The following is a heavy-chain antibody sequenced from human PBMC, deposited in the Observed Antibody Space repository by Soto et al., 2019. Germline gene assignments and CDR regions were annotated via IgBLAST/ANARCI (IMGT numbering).Heavy chain of an antibody. D-gene: IGHD6-13*01. Sequence: ASVKVSCKASGYTFTTYVMHWVRQAPGQRLEWMGWFNAASGNTKYSQKLQGRVTITRDTSASTAYMDLSSLRSEDTAVYYCARVAPYGYYFDYWGQGTLVTVSS. CDR3: ARVAPYGYYFDY. CDR2: FNAASGNT. V-gene: IGHV1-3*01. CDR1: GYTFTTYV. J-gene: IGHJ4*02.